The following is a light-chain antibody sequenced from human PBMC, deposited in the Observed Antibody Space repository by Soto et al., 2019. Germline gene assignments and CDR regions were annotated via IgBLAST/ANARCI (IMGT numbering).Light chain of an antibody. CDR2: GAS. J-gene: IGKJ5*01. V-gene: IGKV3-11*01. Sequence: EIVMTQSPATLSVSPGERATLSCRASQSVSSNLAWYQQKPGQGPRLLIYGASTRATDVPDRFSGSGSGADFTLTISSLEPEDFAVYYCQQRSNWPPITFGQGTRLEIK. CDR3: QQRSNWPPIT. CDR1: QSVSSN.